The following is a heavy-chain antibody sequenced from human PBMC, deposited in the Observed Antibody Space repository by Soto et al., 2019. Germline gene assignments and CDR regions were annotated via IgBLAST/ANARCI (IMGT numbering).Heavy chain of an antibody. CDR2: IYTSGRT. D-gene: IGHD3-9*01. Sequence: SETLSLTCTVSGGSISSYYWSWIRQPAGKGLEWIGRIYTSGRTNYNPSLKSRVTMSVDTSKNQFSLKLSSVTAADTAVYYCARVRDIFTGSGIYWFEPSGHGTLVTAS. CDR3: ARVRDIFTGSGIYWFEP. J-gene: IGHJ5*02. CDR1: GGSISSYY. V-gene: IGHV4-4*07.